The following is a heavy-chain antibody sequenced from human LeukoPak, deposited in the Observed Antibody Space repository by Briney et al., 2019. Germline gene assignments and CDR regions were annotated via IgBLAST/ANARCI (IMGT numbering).Heavy chain of an antibody. J-gene: IGHJ4*02. Sequence: ASVKVSCKASGYTFTGYYTHWVRQAPGQGLEWMGWINPNSGGTNYAQKFQGRVTMTRDTSISTAYMELSRLRSDDTAVYYCARGSYQRFDSSGYYLPYFDYWGQGTLVTVSS. CDR1: GYTFTGYY. CDR2: INPNSGGT. V-gene: IGHV1-2*02. CDR3: ARGSYQRFDSSGYYLPYFDY. D-gene: IGHD3-22*01.